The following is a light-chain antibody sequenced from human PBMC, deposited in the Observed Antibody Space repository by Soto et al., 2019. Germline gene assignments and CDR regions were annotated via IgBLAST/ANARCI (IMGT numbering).Light chain of an antibody. V-gene: IGLV2-14*01. J-gene: IGLJ1*01. CDR3: TSYTSSSPLV. CDR2: EVV. Sequence: QSALTQPASVSGSPGQSITISCTGTSSDVGGYNYVSWYQHHPGKAPKLMIYEVVNRPSGVSNRFSGSKSGITASLTISGLQAEYEADYYCTSYTSSSPLVFGTGTKVTVL. CDR1: SSDVGGYNY.